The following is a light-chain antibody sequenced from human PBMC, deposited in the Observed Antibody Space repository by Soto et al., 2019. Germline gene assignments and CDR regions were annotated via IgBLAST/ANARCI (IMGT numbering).Light chain of an antibody. V-gene: IGKV3-20*01. Sequence: EIVLTQSPGTLSLSPWERATLSCWASRSVSTSYLAWYQQKPGQAPRLLIHGASRRATGIPDRFSGSGSGTDFTLTINRLEPEDFAVYYCQQYGSSPITFGQGTRLEIK. CDR1: RSVSTSY. CDR2: GAS. CDR3: QQYGSSPIT. J-gene: IGKJ5*01.